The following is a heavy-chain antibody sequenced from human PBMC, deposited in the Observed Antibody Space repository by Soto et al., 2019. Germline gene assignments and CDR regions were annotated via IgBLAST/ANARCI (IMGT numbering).Heavy chain of an antibody. V-gene: IGHV5-51*01. CDR2: IYPGNSDT. J-gene: IGHJ5*02. CDR3: ARRSYGDYWWFDP. CDR1: GYSFSSYW. D-gene: IGHD4-17*01. Sequence: PGESLKISCKGSGYSFSSYWIGWVRQMPGKGLEWMAIIYPGNSDTRYSPSFQGQATISADKSISTAYLQWSSLKASDTAMYYCARRSYGDYWWFDPWGQGTLVTVSS.